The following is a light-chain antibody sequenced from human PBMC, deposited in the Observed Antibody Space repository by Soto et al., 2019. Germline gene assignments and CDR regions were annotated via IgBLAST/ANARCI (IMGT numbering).Light chain of an antibody. CDR2: DVS. CDR1: SSDVGGYNY. V-gene: IGLV2-14*01. Sequence: QSVLTQPASVSGSPGQSITISCTGTSSDVGGYNYFSWYQQHPGKAPKLMIYDVSNRPSGVSNRFSGSKSGNTASLTISGLQAEDEADYYCSSYTSSSTLLDVFGTGTKVTVL. J-gene: IGLJ1*01. CDR3: SSYTSSSTLLDV.